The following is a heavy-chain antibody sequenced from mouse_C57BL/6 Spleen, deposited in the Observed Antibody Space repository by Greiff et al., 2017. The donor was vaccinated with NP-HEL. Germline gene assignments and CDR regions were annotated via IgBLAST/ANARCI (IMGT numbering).Heavy chain of an antibody. V-gene: IGHV6-3*01. D-gene: IGHD1-1*01. CDR1: GFTFSNYW. CDR3: TAGGTTVVAPAY. Sequence: EVQLVESGGGLVQPGGSMKLSCVASGFTFSNYWMNWVRQSPEKGLEWVAQIRLKSDNYATHYAESVKGRFTISRDDSKSSVYLQMNNLRAEDTGIYYCTAGGTTVVAPAYWGQGTLVTVSA. J-gene: IGHJ3*01. CDR2: IRLKSDNYAT.